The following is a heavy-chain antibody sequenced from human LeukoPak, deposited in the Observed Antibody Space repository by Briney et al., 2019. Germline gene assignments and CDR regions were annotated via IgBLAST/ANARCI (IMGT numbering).Heavy chain of an antibody. D-gene: IGHD3-10*01. CDR2: IIHIFGTA. CDR3: ARDDPFYGSGVIDY. Sequence: ASVKVSCKASGGTFSSYAMSWVRQAPGQGLEWMGGIIHIFGTANYAQKFQGRVTITADESTSTAYMELSSLRSEDTAVYYCARDDPFYGSGVIDYWGQGTLVTVSS. V-gene: IGHV1-69*13. J-gene: IGHJ4*02. CDR1: GGTFSSYA.